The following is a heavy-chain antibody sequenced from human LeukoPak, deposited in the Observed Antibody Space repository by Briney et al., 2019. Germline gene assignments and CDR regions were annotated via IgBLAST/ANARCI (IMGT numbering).Heavy chain of an antibody. CDR3: ASSSGYDFWSYY. D-gene: IGHD5-12*01. V-gene: IGHV4-34*01. Sequence: SETLSLTCAVYGGSFSGYYWSWIRQPPGKGLERIGEINHSGSTNYNPSLKSRVTISVDTSKNQFSLKLSSVTAADTAVYYCASSSGYDFWSYYWGQGTLVTVSS. CDR2: INHSGST. J-gene: IGHJ4*02. CDR1: GGSFSGYY.